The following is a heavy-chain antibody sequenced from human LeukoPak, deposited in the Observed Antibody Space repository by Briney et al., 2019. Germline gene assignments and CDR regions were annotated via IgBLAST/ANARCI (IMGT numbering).Heavy chain of an antibody. CDR1: ADSISSFY. D-gene: IGHD5-18*01. CDR2: IYYTGNT. CDR3: ATLAGYIYGVTSDF. Sequence: PSETLSLTCTVSADSISSFYWSWIRQPPGKGLEWIGYIYYTGNTNYNPSLKSRVTISVDTSRNQFSPKLTSVTAADTAVYYCATLAGYIYGVTSDFWGQGTLVTVSS. V-gene: IGHV4-59*08. J-gene: IGHJ4*02.